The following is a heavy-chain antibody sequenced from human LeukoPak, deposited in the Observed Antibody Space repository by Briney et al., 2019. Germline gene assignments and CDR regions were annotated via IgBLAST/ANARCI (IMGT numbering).Heavy chain of an antibody. CDR3: AKDPTDFDSSGQTYFDY. J-gene: IGHJ4*02. CDR2: IIPIFGTA. CDR1: GGTFSSYA. V-gene: IGHV1-69*13. D-gene: IGHD3-22*01. Sequence: GASVKVSCKASGGTFSSYAISWVRQAPGQGLEWMGGIIPIFGTANYAQKFQGRVTITADESTSTAYMELSSLRSEDTAVYYCAKDPTDFDSSGQTYFDYWGQGTLVTVSS.